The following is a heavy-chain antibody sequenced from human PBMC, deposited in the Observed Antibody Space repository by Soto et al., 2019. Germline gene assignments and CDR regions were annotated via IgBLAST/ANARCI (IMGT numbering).Heavy chain of an antibody. J-gene: IGHJ4*02. CDR1: GYSFTSYW. Sequence: PGESLKISCKGSGYSFTSYWISWVRQMPGKGLEWMGRIDPSDSYTNYSPSFQGHVTISADKSISTAYLQWSSLKASDTAIYYCAHHTGTTVTEFDYWGQGILVTVSS. CDR3: AHHTGTTVTEFDY. D-gene: IGHD4-4*01. V-gene: IGHV5-10-1*01. CDR2: IDPSDSYT.